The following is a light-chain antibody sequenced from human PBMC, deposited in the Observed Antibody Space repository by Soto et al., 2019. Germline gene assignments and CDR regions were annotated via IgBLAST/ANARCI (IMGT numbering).Light chain of an antibody. CDR2: DVS. CDR1: QSIVTY. J-gene: IGKJ1*01. CDR3: QQYSNYPWT. V-gene: IGKV1-5*01. Sequence: DIQMTQSSSTLSASVGDRVNITCRASQSIVTYLAWYRQKPGKAPNLLIYDVSTLESGVPSRFSGSGSGTEFTLTITSLQPEDFATYYCQQYSNYPWTFGQGTKLEIK.